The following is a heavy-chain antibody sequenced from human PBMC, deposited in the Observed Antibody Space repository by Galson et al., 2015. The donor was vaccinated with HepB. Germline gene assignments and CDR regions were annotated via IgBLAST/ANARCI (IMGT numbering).Heavy chain of an antibody. CDR2: IIPILGIA. J-gene: IGHJ1*01. D-gene: IGHD5-12*01. Sequence: SVKVSCKASGGTLSSYAISWVRQAPGQGLEWMGRIIPILGIANYAQKFQGRVTITADKSTSTAYMELSSLRSEDTAVYYCARASGTSLDSEYFQHWGQGTLVTVSS. CDR1: GGTLSSYA. V-gene: IGHV1-69*04. CDR3: ARASGTSLDSEYFQH.